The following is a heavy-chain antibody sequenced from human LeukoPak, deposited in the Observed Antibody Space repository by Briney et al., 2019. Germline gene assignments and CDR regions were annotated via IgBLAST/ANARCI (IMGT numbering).Heavy chain of an antibody. CDR3: AKDSGYSYGYLDY. D-gene: IGHD5-18*01. V-gene: IGHV3-30*02. CDR2: IWYDGSNK. CDR1: GFTFSSYG. Sequence: GGSLRLSCAASGFTFSSYGMHWVRQAPGKGLEWVAVIWYDGSNKYYADSVKGRFTISRDNSKNTLYLQMNSLRAEDTAVYYCAKDSGYSYGYLDYWGQGTLVTVSS. J-gene: IGHJ4*02.